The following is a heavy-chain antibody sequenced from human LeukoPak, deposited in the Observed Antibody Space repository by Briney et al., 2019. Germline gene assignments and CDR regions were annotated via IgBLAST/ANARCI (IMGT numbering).Heavy chain of an antibody. J-gene: IGHJ5*02. D-gene: IGHD3-22*01. CDR2: MNPNSGNT. CDR1: GYTFTSYD. Sequence: ASVKVSCKASGYTFTSYDINWVRQATGQGLEWMGWMNPNSGNTGYAQKFQGRVTITRNTSISTAYMELSSLRSEDTAVYYCARVEYYDSSGYGVTYNWFDPWGQGTLVTVSS. CDR3: ARVEYYDSSGYGVTYNWFDP. V-gene: IGHV1-8*03.